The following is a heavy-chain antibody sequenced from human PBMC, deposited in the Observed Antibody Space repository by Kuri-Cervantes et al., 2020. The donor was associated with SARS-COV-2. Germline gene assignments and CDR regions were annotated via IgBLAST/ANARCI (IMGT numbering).Heavy chain of an antibody. CDR2: INHSGST. J-gene: IGHJ4*02. CDR1: GGVFSGYY. D-gene: IGHD3-10*01. V-gene: IGHV4-34*01. Sequence: TLSLICTVYGGVFSGYYWSWIRKPPGKGPEWIREINHSGSTNYNPPLESRVTISVDTSKNQFSLKLSSVTAADTAVYYCARGRIWFGNAFDYWGQGTLVTVSS. CDR3: ARGRIWFGNAFDY.